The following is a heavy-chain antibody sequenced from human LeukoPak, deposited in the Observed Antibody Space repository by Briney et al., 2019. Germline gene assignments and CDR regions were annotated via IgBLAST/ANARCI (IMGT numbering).Heavy chain of an antibody. CDR3: ARDPVPAAARHFDY. CDR1: GFTFSRYA. D-gene: IGHD2-2*01. CDR2: ISSDGSLE. J-gene: IGHJ4*02. Sequence: GGSLRLSCAASGFTFSRYAMHWVRQAPGKGLEWLAVISSDGSLEYYADSVKGRFTISRDNSKNTLYLQMNSLRPEDTAVYYCARDPVPAAARHFDYWGQGTLVTVSS. V-gene: IGHV3-30-3*01.